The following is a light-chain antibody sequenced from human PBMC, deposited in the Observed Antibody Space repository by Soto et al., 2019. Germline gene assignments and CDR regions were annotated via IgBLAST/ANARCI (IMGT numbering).Light chain of an antibody. Sequence: QSVLTQPPSASGSPGQSVTISCTGTSSDVGGYNYVSWYQQHPGKAPKLMIYEVSKRPSGVPDRFSGSNSGNTASLTVSGLQAEYEADYYCSSYAGSNNLGVFGTGTKLPVL. CDR3: SSYAGSNNLGV. J-gene: IGLJ1*01. CDR2: EVS. CDR1: SSDVGGYNY. V-gene: IGLV2-8*01.